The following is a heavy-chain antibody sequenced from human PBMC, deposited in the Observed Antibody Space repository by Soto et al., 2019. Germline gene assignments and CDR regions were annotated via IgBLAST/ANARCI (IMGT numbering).Heavy chain of an antibody. J-gene: IGHJ3*02. CDR1: GFTFSSYT. CDR3: ARKKGDTFDI. CDR2: ISSSGTYT. V-gene: IGHV3-21*01. Sequence: EVQLVESGGGLVKPGGSLRLSCAASGFTFSSYTMNWVRQAPGKGLEWVSFISSSGTYTYYADSLKGRFPISRDNAKDSLYLQRNSVRAEDTAVYYCARKKGDTFDIWGQGTMVTVSS.